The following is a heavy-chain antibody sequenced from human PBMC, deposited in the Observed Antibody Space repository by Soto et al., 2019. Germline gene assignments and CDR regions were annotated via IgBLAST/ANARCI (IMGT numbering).Heavy chain of an antibody. CDR1: GGTFSSYA. V-gene: IGHV1-69*12. CDR3: ARRTEEQDAFDI. J-gene: IGHJ3*02. CDR2: IIPIFGTA. Sequence: QVQLVQSGAEVKKPGSSVKVSCKASGGTFSSYAISWVRQAPGQGLEWMGGIIPIFGTANYAQKFQGRVTIXAXESTSTAYMELSSLRSEDTAVYYCARRTEEQDAFDIWGQGTMVTVSS. D-gene: IGHD6-13*01.